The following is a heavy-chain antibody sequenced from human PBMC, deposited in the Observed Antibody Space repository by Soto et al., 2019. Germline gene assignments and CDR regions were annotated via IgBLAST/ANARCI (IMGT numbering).Heavy chain of an antibody. CDR1: GFTFSSYG. J-gene: IGHJ6*02. V-gene: IGHV3-30*18. CDR2: ISYDGSNK. Sequence: GGSLRLSCAASGFTFSSYGMHWVRQAPGKGLEWVAVISYDGSNKYYADSVKGRFTISRDNSKNTLYLQMNSLRAEDTAVYYCAKDPSGSYNHYYGMAVWGQGTSVTVSS. D-gene: IGHD1-26*01. CDR3: AKDPSGSYNHYYGMAV.